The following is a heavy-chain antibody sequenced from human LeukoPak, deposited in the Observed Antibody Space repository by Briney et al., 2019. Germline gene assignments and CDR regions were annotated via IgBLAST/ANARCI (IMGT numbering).Heavy chain of an antibody. J-gene: IGHJ4*02. CDR3: ARDLSVYYYYYFDF. V-gene: IGHV4-38-2*02. CDR1: DYTIGSGYS. D-gene: IGHD3-22*01. CDR2: ISHTGTT. Sequence: SETLSLTCTVSDYTIGSGYSWGWIRQPPGKGLEWIATISHTGTTYYNPSLMTRVTMTLDTSRNQFSLRLSSVTAADTAVYYCARDLSVYYYYYFDFWGQGTLVTVSS.